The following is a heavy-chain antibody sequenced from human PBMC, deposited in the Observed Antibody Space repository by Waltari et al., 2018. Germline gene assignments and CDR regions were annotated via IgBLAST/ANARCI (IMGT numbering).Heavy chain of an antibody. CDR3: ARVSLYAFDI. Sequence: QVQLQESGPGLVKPSETLSLTCTVSGGSISSHYWSWIRQPPGKGLEWIGYIYYSGSTHYNPSLKSRVTISVDTSKNLFSLKLSSVTAADTAVYYCARVSLYAFDIWGQGTMVTVSS. CDR2: IYYSGST. J-gene: IGHJ3*02. CDR1: GGSISSHY. V-gene: IGHV4-59*11. D-gene: IGHD3-10*01.